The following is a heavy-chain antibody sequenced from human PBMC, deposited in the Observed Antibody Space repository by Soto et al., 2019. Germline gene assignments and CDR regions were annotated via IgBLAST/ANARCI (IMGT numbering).Heavy chain of an antibody. D-gene: IGHD6-19*01. CDR2: ISYDGSNK. Sequence: QVQLLESGGRVVQPGRSLRLSCAASGFSFSTYGMHWVRQAPGKGLEWVAVISYDGSNKYYADSVKGRFTISRDNSKNTLYLQMNSLRGEDTAVYYCAKAVAGHLDFDYWGQGTLVTVSS. CDR1: GFSFSTYG. CDR3: AKAVAGHLDFDY. J-gene: IGHJ4*02. V-gene: IGHV3-30*18.